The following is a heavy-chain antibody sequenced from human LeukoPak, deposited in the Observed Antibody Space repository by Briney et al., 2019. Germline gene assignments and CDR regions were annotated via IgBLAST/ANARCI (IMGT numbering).Heavy chain of an antibody. CDR3: AKHSAIGSFYYFDY. V-gene: IGHV3-30*18. D-gene: IGHD2-15*01. J-gene: IGHJ4*02. Sequence: GKSLRLSCAASGFTLSSYGMHWVRQAPGKGLEWVAVISYDGSNKYYADSVKGRFTISRDNSKNTLYLQMNSLRAEDTAVYYCAKHSAIGSFYYFDYWGQGTLVTVSS. CDR1: GFTLSSYG. CDR2: ISYDGSNK.